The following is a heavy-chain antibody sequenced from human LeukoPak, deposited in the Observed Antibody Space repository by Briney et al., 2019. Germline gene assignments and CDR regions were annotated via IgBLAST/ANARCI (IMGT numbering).Heavy chain of an antibody. CDR3: ATKAAPSRANPFDY. J-gene: IGHJ4*02. Sequence: GGSLRPSCAASGFTFSNFWMSWVRQAPGKGLEWVANINRDGSEKNYVGSVKGRFTISRDNAKNSLYLQMDSLRAEDTAVYYCATKAAPSRANPFDYWGQGTLVTVSS. CDR2: INRDGSEK. V-gene: IGHV3-7*01. CDR1: GFTFSNFW. D-gene: IGHD3-10*01.